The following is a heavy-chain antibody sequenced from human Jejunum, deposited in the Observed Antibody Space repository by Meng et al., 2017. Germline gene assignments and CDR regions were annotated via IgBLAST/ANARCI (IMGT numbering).Heavy chain of an antibody. CDR3: RIVEMATSEDY. D-gene: IGHD5-24*01. CDR2: IYYSGST. CDR1: GYSISSGYY. J-gene: IGHJ4*02. V-gene: IGHV4-61*01. Sequence: SETLSLTCTVSGYSISSGYYWGWIRQPQGKGLEWIGYIYYSGSTNYNPSLKSRVTISVDTSKNQFSLKLSSVTAADTAVYYCRIVEMATSEDYWGQGTLVTVSS.